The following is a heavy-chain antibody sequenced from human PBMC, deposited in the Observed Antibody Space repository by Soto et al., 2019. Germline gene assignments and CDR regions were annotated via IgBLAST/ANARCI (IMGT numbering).Heavy chain of an antibody. J-gene: IGHJ4*02. D-gene: IGHD3-22*01. CDR2: ISGSGVST. CDR1: GFTFSSYA. CDR3: ARMSHDSSGYYFYYFDY. V-gene: IGHV3-23*01. Sequence: GGSLRLSCAASGFTFSSYAMSWVRQAPGKGLEWVSAISGSGVSTYYADSVKGRFTISRDNSKNTLYLQMNSLRAEDTAVYYCARMSHDSSGYYFYYFDYWGQGTLVTVSS.